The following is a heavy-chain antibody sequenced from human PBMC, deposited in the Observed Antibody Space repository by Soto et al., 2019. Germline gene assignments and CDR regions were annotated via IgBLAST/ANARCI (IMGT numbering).Heavy chain of an antibody. Sequence: EVQLVESGGGLVQPGGSLRLSCATSGFTFSTYDMHWVRQAPGKGLEYVSAISSNGRSTYYANSVKGRFTISRDNSKNTLYLQMDSLRVEDMAVYYCARDRCTNGVCYAPSDYWGQGTLVTFSS. CDR2: ISSNGRST. D-gene: IGHD2-8*01. CDR3: ARDRCTNGVCYAPSDY. V-gene: IGHV3-64*01. J-gene: IGHJ4*02. CDR1: GFTFSTYD.